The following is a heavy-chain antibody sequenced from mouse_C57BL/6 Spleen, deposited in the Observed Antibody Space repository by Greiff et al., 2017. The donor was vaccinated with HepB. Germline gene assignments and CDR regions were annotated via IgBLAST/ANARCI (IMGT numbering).Heavy chain of an antibody. V-gene: IGHV1-9*01. Sequence: QVQLKESGAELMKPGASVKLSCKATGYTFTGYWIAWVKQRPGHGLEWIGEILPGSGSTNYHEKFKGKATFTADTSSNTAYMQLSSLTTDDSAIYYCARDWDGYWYFDVWGTGTTVTVSS. CDR1: GYTFTGYW. J-gene: IGHJ1*03. CDR3: ARDWDGYWYFDV. D-gene: IGHD4-1*01. CDR2: ILPGSGST.